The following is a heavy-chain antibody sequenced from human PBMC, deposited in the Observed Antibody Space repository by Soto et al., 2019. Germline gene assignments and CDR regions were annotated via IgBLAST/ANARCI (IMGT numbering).Heavy chain of an antibody. D-gene: IGHD3-22*01. J-gene: IGHJ4*02. V-gene: IGHV1-8*01. Sequence: ASVKVSCKASGYTFTSYDISWVRQATGQGLEWMGWMNPNNGNTDYAPKFQGRVTMTMNTSIGTAYMELSSLRSEDTAVYYCARSPRNYYTSGYPLTDSWGQGTLVTVSS. CDR2: MNPNNGNT. CDR3: ARSPRNYYTSGYPLTDS. CDR1: GYTFTSYD.